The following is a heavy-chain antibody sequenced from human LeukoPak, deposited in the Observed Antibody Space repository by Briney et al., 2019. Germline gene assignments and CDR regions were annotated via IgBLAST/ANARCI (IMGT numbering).Heavy chain of an antibody. CDR1: GFTFSTYA. D-gene: IGHD3-10*01. J-gene: IGHJ6*04. CDR3: ARDQNRGSDV. Sequence: PGGSLRLSCAASGFTFSTYAMSWVRQAPGKGLEWVSSITSSGANTYHAVSVKGRFTISRDNSKNTLHLQMNSLRAEDTAVYYCARDQNRGSDVWGKGTTVTVSS. V-gene: IGHV3-23*01. CDR2: ITSSGANT.